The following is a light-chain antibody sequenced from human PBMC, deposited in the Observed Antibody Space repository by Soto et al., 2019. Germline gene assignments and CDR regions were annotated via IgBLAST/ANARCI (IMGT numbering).Light chain of an antibody. CDR3: SSYTSRSTGV. CDR1: SSDVGGYNY. Sequence: QSALTQPASVSGSPGQSIIISCTGTSSDVGGYNYVSWYQQHPGKAPKLMIYEVSNRPSGVSDRFSGSKSGNTASLTISGLQAEDEADYYCSSYTSRSTGVFGGGTKLTVL. J-gene: IGLJ3*02. V-gene: IGLV2-14*01. CDR2: EVS.